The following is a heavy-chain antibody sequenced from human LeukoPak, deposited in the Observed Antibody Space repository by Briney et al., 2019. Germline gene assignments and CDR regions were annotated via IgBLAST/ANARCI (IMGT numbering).Heavy chain of an antibody. CDR1: GGSIGSTNYY. CDR2: IYYSGTT. CDR3: ARVTRYYYDSSGYYYFDY. J-gene: IGHJ4*02. V-gene: IGHV4-39*07. D-gene: IGHD3-22*01. Sequence: SETLSLTCTVSGGSIGSTNYYWGWIRQPPGKGLEWIGSIYYSGTTYYNPSLKSRVTISVDTSKNQFSLKLSSVTAADTAVYYCARVTRYYYDSSGYYYFDYWGQGTLVTVSS.